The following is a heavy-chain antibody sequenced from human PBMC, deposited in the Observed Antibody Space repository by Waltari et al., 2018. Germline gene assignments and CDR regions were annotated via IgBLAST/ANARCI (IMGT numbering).Heavy chain of an antibody. D-gene: IGHD2-8*01. CDR3: VREKDRNGGCVYDS. CDR1: GFPFSHYC. J-gene: IGHJ4*02. V-gene: IGHV3-74*01. Sequence: EVRLVESGGGLVQPGGSVRLTCAPSGFPFSHYCMDWVRQVPGKGLVWVARTNKEGSGTSYADSVEGRLTISRDNAKNALHLQMTSLTAEDTAVYYCVREKDRNGGCVYDSWGRGTLVTVSS. CDR2: TNKEGSGT.